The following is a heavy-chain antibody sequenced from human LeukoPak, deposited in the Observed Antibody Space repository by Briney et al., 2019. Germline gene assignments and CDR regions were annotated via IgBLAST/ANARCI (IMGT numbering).Heavy chain of an antibody. D-gene: IGHD6-19*01. CDR2: ISAYNGNT. J-gene: IGHJ4*02. V-gene: IGHV1-18*01. Sequence: ASVKVSCKASGYTFTNYGTSWVRQAPGQGLEWVGWISAYNGNTNYAQNLQDRVTMTTDTSTSAAYMELRSLISDDTAVYYCAREGPVAVAGLDYWGQGTLVTVSS. CDR1: GYTFTNYG. CDR3: AREGPVAVAGLDY.